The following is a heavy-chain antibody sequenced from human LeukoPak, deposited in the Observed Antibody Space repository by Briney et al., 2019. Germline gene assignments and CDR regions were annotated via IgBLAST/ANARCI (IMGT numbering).Heavy chain of an antibody. D-gene: IGHD3-22*01. J-gene: IGHJ4*02. CDR3: ARGPWNSYYYDSSGYYYRNGKYYFDY. CDR2: IYHSEST. CDR1: GGSISSGGHS. Sequence: PSETLSLTCAVSGGSISSGGHSWSWIRQPPGKGLEWVGYIYHSESTYYNPSLKSRVTISVDRSKNQFSLKLSSVTAADTAVYYCARGPWNSYYYDSSGYYYRNGKYYFDYWGQGTLVTVSS. V-gene: IGHV4-30-2*01.